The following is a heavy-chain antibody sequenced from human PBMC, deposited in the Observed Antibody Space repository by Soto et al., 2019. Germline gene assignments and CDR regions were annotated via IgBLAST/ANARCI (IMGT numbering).Heavy chain of an antibody. D-gene: IGHD5-12*01. J-gene: IGHJ3*02. CDR3: ARDPRITTSATATTSDI. Sequence: QVLLVESGGGVVQPGTSLRLSCAASGFTFSLYAMHWVRQAPGKGLEWVALISYDGSNTYYADSVKGRFTISRDNSKNTLYLQMNSLRAEDTAMYYCARDPRITTSATATTSDIWGQGTMVTVSS. CDR1: GFTFSLYA. CDR2: ISYDGSNT. V-gene: IGHV3-30-3*01.